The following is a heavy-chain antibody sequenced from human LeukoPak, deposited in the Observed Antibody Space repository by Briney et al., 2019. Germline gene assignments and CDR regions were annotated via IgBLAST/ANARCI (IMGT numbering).Heavy chain of an antibody. CDR3: ATAGNYRFDN. CDR1: GFTFSTYW. V-gene: IGHV3-74*01. CDR2: VNPDGSSI. Sequence: GGSLRLSCAASGFTFSTYWMHWVRQTPGKGLAWVSRVNPDGSSINYADSVKGRFTISRDNAKRTLYLQMKSVTAEDTAVYYCATAGNYRFDNWGQGILVTVSS. D-gene: IGHD5-24*01. J-gene: IGHJ5*02.